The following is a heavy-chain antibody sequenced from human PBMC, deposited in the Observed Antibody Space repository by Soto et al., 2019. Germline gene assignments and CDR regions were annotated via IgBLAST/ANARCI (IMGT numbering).Heavy chain of an antibody. J-gene: IGHJ4*02. D-gene: IGHD3-10*01. V-gene: IGHV3-23*01. CDR2: ITSSGGST. Sequence: EVHLLESGGGLVQPGGSLRLSCAASGFTFSSYAMSWVRQAPGKGLEWVSAITSSGGSTYFANSVKGRFTISRDNSKNTLYLQLNSLRAEDTAIYYCTTGPLISGDDWGQGTLVTVSS. CDR3: TTGPLISGDD. CDR1: GFTFSSYA.